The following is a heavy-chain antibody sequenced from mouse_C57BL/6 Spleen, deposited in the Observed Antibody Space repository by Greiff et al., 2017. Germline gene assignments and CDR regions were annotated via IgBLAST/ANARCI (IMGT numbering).Heavy chain of an antibody. D-gene: IGHD2-2*01. J-gene: IGHJ2*01. V-gene: IGHV2-5*01. CDR2: IWRGGST. Sequence: QVQLQQSGPGLVQPSQSLSITCTVSGFSLTSYGVHWVRQSPGKGLEWLGVIWRGGSTDYNAAFMSRLSITKDNSKSQVFFKMNSLQADDTAIYYCARLGEVTTEYYFDYWGQGTTLTVSS. CDR1: GFSLTSYG. CDR3: ARLGEVTTEYYFDY.